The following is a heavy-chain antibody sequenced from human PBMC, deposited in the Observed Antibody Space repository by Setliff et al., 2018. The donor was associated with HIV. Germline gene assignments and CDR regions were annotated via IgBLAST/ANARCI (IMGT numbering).Heavy chain of an antibody. D-gene: IGHD3-16*01. CDR3: ARDRFRGGVGTGLAEY. Sequence: GGSLRLSCAASGFTFRSYWMYWVRQPPGKGLVWVSRIDIDGGSTNYADSVKGRFTISRDNAKNTLYLQMNGLSAEDTAVYYCARDRFRGGVGTGLAEYWGQGTVVTVSS. CDR2: IDIDGGST. J-gene: IGHJ4*02. CDR1: GFTFRSYW. V-gene: IGHV3-74*01.